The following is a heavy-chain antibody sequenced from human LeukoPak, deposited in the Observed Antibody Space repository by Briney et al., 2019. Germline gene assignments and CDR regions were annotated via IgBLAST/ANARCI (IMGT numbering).Heavy chain of an antibody. J-gene: IGHJ4*02. Sequence: GRSLRLSCAASGFTFSSYGMHWVRQAPGKGLEWVAVIWYGGSNKYYADSVKGRFTISRDNSKNTLYLQMDSLRAEDTALYYCAKDRASLYYYDTSGAGLDHWGQGTLVTVSS. CDR3: AKDRASLYYYDTSGAGLDH. V-gene: IGHV3-30*18. CDR2: IWYGGSNK. D-gene: IGHD3-22*01. CDR1: GFTFSSYG.